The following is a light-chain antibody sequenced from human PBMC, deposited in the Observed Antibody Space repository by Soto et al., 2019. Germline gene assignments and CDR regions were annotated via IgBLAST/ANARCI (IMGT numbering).Light chain of an antibody. CDR1: QDISTY. CDR2: DAS. CDR3: QQYDNVPPYT. Sequence: DVQMTQSPSSLSASVGDRVTITCQASQDISTYLTWYQQKPGKAPELLIFDASYLQTGVASRFSGSGSGTDFTLTISSLQPEDIATYYCQQYDNVPPYTFGQGTKLEI. J-gene: IGKJ2*01. V-gene: IGKV1-33*01.